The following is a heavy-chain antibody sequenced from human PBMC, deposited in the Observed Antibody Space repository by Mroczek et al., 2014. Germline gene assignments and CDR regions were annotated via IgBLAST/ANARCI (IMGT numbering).Heavy chain of an antibody. J-gene: IGHJ6*03. CDR2: IYYSGST. Sequence: QVQLQQWGPGLVKPSETLSLTCTVSGGSISSYYWSWIRQPPGKGLEWIGYIYYSGSTNYNPSLKSRVTISVDTSKSQFSLKLSSVTAADTAVYYCARAQDGSGSYSHYYYYYIDVWGKGTTVTVSS. V-gene: IGHV4-59*01. CDR1: GGSISSYY. D-gene: IGHD3-10*01. CDR3: ARAQDGSGSYSHYYYYYIDV.